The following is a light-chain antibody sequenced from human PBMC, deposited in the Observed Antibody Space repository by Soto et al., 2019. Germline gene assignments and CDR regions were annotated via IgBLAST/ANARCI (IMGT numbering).Light chain of an antibody. CDR1: QYVGTR. CDR2: YTS. J-gene: IGKJ1*01. Sequence: EIVLTQSPATLSSSPGETANLSCRASQYVGTRLAWYQHKPGQAPRLLVYYTSNRATGIPARFSGSGSGTDFTLTINSLAPEDVAIYYCHQRQSWPRTLGQGTKVDIK. CDR3: HQRQSWPRT. V-gene: IGKV3-11*01.